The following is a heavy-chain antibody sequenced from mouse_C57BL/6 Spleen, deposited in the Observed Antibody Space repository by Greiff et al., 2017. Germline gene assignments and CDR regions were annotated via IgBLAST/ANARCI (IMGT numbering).Heavy chain of an antibody. CDR1: GYTFTDYY. J-gene: IGHJ2*01. CDR3: ARGLGRNCFDY. Sequence: VQLQQSGPELVKPGASVKISCKASGYTFTDYYMNWVKQSHGKSLEWIGDINPNNGGTSYNQKFKGKATLTVDKSSSTAYMELRSLTSEDSAVYYCARGLGRNCFDYWGQGTTLTVAS. D-gene: IGHD4-1*01. CDR2: INPNNGGT. V-gene: IGHV1-26*01.